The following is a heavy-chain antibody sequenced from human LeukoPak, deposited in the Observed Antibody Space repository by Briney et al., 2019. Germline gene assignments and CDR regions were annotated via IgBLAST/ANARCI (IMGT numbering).Heavy chain of an antibody. V-gene: IGHV4-31*03. CDR3: ARGKVTTIWLDP. CDR2: IYYSGST. Sequence: SETLSLTCTVSGGSISSGGHYWSWIRQHPGKGLEWIGYIYYSGSTYYNPSLKSRVTISVDTSKNQFSLKLSSVTAADTAVYYCARGKVTTIWLDPWGQGTLVTVSS. CDR1: GGSISSGGHY. J-gene: IGHJ5*02. D-gene: IGHD2-21*02.